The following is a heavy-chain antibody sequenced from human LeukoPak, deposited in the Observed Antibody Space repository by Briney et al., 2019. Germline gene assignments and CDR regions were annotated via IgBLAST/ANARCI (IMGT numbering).Heavy chain of an antibody. CDR3: ARVKAIGYCSSTSCYSHYYYYYMDV. Sequence: PSETLSLTCTVSGGSIGSGSYYWSWIRQPAGKGLEWIGRIYTSGSTNYNPSLKSRVTISVDTSKNQFSLKLSSVTAADTAVYYCARVKAIGYCSSTSCYSHYYYYYMDVWGKGTTVTVSS. V-gene: IGHV4-61*02. J-gene: IGHJ6*03. D-gene: IGHD2-2*02. CDR2: IYTSGST. CDR1: GGSIGSGSYY.